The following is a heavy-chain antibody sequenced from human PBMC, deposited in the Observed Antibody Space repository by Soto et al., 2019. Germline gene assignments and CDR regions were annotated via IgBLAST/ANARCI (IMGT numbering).Heavy chain of an antibody. CDR1: GYTFTSYG. V-gene: IGHV1-18*01. J-gene: IGHJ6*02. D-gene: IGHD2-8*01. CDR2: ISAYNGNT. Sequence: ASVKVSCKASGYTFTSYGISWVRQAPGQGLEWMEWISAYNGNTNYAQKLQGRVTMTTDTSTSTAYMEPRSLRSDDTAVYYCARDYCTNGVCYNPYYYYYYGMDVWGQGTTVTVSS. CDR3: ARDYCTNGVCYNPYYYYYYGMDV.